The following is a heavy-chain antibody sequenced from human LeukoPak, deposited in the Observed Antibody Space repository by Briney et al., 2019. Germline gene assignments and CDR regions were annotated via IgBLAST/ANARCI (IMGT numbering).Heavy chain of an antibody. Sequence: VQVSRKACVYTFTGYYLHWVGQAPPRGVAGVGWINLNSGGTNYAQKLQGRGINNSDTSISTANMELSRLRSDDTAVYYCARGDALELERYYYYMDVWGKGTTVTVSS. J-gene: IGHJ6*03. D-gene: IGHD1-7*01. V-gene: IGHV1-2*02. CDR2: INLNSGGT. CDR3: ARGDALELERYYYYMDV. CDR1: VYTFTGYY.